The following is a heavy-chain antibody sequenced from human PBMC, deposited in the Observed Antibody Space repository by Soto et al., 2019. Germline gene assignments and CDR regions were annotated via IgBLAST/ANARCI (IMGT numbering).Heavy chain of an antibody. D-gene: IGHD2-21*02. Sequence: QMQLVQSGPEVKKPGTSVKVSCKASGFTFTSSAVQWVRQARGQRLEWIGWIVVGSGNTNYAQKFQERVTITRDMXXSXGXXELSSLRSEDTAVYYCAETYCGGDCYPYYYYGMDVWGQGTTVTVSS. CDR3: AETYCGGDCYPYYYYGMDV. V-gene: IGHV1-58*01. J-gene: IGHJ6*02. CDR1: GFTFTSSA. CDR2: IVVGSGNT.